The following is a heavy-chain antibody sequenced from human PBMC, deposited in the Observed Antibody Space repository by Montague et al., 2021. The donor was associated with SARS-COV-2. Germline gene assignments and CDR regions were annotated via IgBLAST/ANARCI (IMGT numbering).Heavy chain of an antibody. CDR3: ARVKRGCYCGLWESSQFDN. CDR1: GGSISSYY. Sequence: SETLSLTCTVSGGSISSYYWSWIRQPPGKGLEWIGYIYYSGSTNYSPSLKSRVTISVDTSKNQFSLKLSSVTAADTAVYYCARVKRGCYCGLWESSQFDNWGQGTLVTVSS. CDR2: IYYSGST. J-gene: IGHJ5*02. V-gene: IGHV4-59*01. D-gene: IGHD3-10*01.